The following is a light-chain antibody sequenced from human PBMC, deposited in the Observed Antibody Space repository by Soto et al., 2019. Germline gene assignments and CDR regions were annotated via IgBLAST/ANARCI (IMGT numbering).Light chain of an antibody. CDR1: SSELGDYAY. Sequence: QSALTQPRSVSGSPGQSVTISCTGTSSELGDYAYVSWYQQHPGKAPQLVISHVSKRPAGVPDRFSGSNSGNTASLTISGLRAEDEADYYCCPYAGGYTWVFGGGTKLTVL. V-gene: IGLV2-11*01. J-gene: IGLJ3*02. CDR2: HVS. CDR3: CPYAGGYTWV.